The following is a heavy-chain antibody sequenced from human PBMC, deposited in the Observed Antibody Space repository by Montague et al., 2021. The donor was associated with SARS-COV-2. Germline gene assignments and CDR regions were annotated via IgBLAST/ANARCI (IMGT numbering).Heavy chain of an antibody. CDR2: IYYSGTT. CDR3: ARATDGSSDSPVVDY. CDR1: GGSISSYY. V-gene: IGHV4-59*01. D-gene: IGHD3-22*01. J-gene: IGHJ4*03. Sequence: SETLSLTCTVSGGSISSYYWSWIRQPPGKGLEWIGYIYYSGTTNYNPSLKSRVTISVDTSKNQFSLKLSSVTAADTAVYYCARATDGSSDSPVVDYWGQGTMVTVSS.